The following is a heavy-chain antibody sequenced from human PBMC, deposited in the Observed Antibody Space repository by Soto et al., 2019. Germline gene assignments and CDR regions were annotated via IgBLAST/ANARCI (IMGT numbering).Heavy chain of an antibody. Sequence: GGSLRLSCAAPGFTFSNAWMSWVRQAPGKGLEWVGRIKSKTDGGTTDYAAPVKGRFTISRDDSKNTLYLQMNSLKTEDTAVYYCTTEAAAPYNWFDPWGQGTXVTVSS. D-gene: IGHD6-13*01. V-gene: IGHV3-15*01. CDR1: GFTFSNAW. CDR3: TTEAAAPYNWFDP. J-gene: IGHJ5*02. CDR2: IKSKTDGGTT.